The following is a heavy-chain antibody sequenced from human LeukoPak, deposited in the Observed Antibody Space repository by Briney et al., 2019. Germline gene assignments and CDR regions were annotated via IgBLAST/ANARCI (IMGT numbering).Heavy chain of an antibody. V-gene: IGHV1-2*02. CDR1: GYTFTGYY. CDR2: INPNSGGT. J-gene: IGHJ3*02. Sequence: ASVKVSCKASGYTFTGYYMHWVRQAPGQGLEWMGWINPNSGGTNYAQKFQGRVTMTRDTSISTAYMELSRLRSDDTAVYYCAEREYDSSGGAFDIWGQGTMVTVSS. D-gene: IGHD3-22*01. CDR3: AEREYDSSGGAFDI.